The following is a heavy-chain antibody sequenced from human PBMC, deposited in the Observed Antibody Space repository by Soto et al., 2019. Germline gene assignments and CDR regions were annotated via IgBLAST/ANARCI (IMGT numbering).Heavy chain of an antibody. V-gene: IGHV3-30*18. CDR3: AKDARYCSSPSCYTDTYFDY. J-gene: IGHJ4*02. D-gene: IGHD2-2*02. Sequence: QVQLVESGGGVVQPGRSLRLSCAASGFTFSTYGMHWVRQAPGKGLEWVAVVSYDGSNKYYADSVKGRFTISRDNSNNTLYLQMSSLRAEATVVYWCAKDARYCSSPSCYTDTYFDYWGQGTLVTVSS. CDR1: GFTFSTYG. CDR2: VSYDGSNK.